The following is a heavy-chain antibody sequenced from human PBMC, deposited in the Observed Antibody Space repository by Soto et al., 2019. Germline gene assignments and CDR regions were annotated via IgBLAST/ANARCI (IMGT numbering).Heavy chain of an antibody. CDR1: GFTFSDYY. CDR3: ARSHSLDDCDYKWFDP. J-gene: IGHJ5*02. CDR2: IRSSGSTI. V-gene: IGHV3-11*01. D-gene: IGHD4-17*01. Sequence: QVQLVESGGGLVKPRGSLILSCAASGFTFSDYYMSWIRQDPGKCLEWVSYIRSSGSTIYYADSGKGRFTISRDNAKTSLYLQMNSLRAEDTAVYYCARSHSLDDCDYKWFDPWGQGTLVTVSS.